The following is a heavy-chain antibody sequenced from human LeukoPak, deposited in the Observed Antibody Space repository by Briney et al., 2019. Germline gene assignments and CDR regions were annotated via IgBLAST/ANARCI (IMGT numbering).Heavy chain of an antibody. CDR2: IYYSGST. Sequence: SETLSLTCTVSGGSISSGDYYWSWIRQPPGKGLEWIGYIYYSGSTYYNPSLKRRVTISVDTSKNQFSLKLSSVTAADTAVYYCARGKLLGWFDPWGQGTLVTVAS. CDR1: GGSISSGDYY. J-gene: IGHJ5*02. CDR3: ARGKLLGWFDP. D-gene: IGHD1-26*01. V-gene: IGHV4-30-4*08.